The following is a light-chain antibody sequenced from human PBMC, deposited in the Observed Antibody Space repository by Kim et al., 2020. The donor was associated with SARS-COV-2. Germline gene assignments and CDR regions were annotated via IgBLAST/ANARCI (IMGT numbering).Light chain of an antibody. CDR3: QSYDSRV. J-gene: IGLJ3*02. Sequence: NFMLTQPHSVSESPGKTVTISCTGSSGSIASNYVQWYQQRPGSAPTTVIYEDNQRPSGVPDRFSGSIDNSSNSASLTISGLKTEDEADYYCQSYDSRVFGGGTQLTVL. V-gene: IGLV6-57*02. CDR1: SGSIASNY. CDR2: EDN.